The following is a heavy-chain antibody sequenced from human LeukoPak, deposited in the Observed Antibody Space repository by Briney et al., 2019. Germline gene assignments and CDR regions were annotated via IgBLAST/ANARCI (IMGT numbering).Heavy chain of an antibody. Sequence: GRSLRLSCAASGFTFSSYGMHWVRQAPGKGLEWVAVTSYDGSNKYYADSVKGRFTISRDNSKNTLYLQMNSLRAEDTAVYYCAKDLAYCGGDCYPLYGMDVWGQGTTVTVSS. V-gene: IGHV3-30*18. CDR2: TSYDGSNK. CDR1: GFTFSSYG. J-gene: IGHJ6*02. CDR3: AKDLAYCGGDCYPLYGMDV. D-gene: IGHD2-21*02.